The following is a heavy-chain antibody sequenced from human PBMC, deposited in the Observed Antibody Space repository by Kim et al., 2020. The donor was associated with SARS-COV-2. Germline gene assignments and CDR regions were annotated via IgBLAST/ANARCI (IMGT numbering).Heavy chain of an antibody. V-gene: IGHV3-74*01. CDR1: GFTFSSYW. D-gene: IGHD6-13*01. J-gene: IGHJ2*01. Sequence: GGSLRLSCAASGFTFSSYWIHWVRQVPGKGLVWVSHINSDGSSTRYADSVKGRFTISRDSAKNTLYLQMNTLRAEDTGVYYCTRAGAPGIDWYFDLWGCGTLVTVSS. CDR2: INSDGSST. CDR3: TRAGAPGIDWYFDL.